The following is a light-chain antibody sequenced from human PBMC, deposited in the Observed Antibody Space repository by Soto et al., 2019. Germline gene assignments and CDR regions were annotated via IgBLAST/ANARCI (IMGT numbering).Light chain of an antibody. J-gene: IGKJ1*01. V-gene: IGKV1-5*03. CDR2: MAS. CDR1: ESISTW. CDR3: QQHYSYLAT. Sequence: DIQMTQSPSTLSASVGDRVTITCRASESISTWLAWYQQKPGKAPKLLIYMASTLESGVPSRFSGTASGTEFTLTISSLQPDDFASYYCQQHYSYLATFGQGTKVEVK.